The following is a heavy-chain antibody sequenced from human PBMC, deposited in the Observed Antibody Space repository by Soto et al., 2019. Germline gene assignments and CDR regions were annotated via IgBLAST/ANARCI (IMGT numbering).Heavy chain of an antibody. CDR3: ARAPLWFGEFFFDY. J-gene: IGHJ4*02. CDR2: ISSSSYI. V-gene: IGHV3-21*01. CDR1: GFTFSSYS. Sequence: GGSLRLSCAASGFTFSSYSMNWVRQAPGKGLEWVSSISSSSYIYYADSVKGRFTISRDNAKNSLYLQMNSLRAEDTAVYYCARAPLWFGEFFFDYWGQGTLVTVSS. D-gene: IGHD3-10*01.